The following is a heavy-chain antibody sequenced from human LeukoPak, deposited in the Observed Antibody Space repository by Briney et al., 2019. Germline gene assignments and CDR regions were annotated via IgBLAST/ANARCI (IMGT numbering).Heavy chain of an antibody. D-gene: IGHD2-2*01. Sequence: GGSLRLSCAASGFTFSSYWMHWVRRAPGKGLVWVSRINSDGSSTSYTDSVKGRFTISRDNAKNTLYLQMNSLRAEDTAVYYCARVVVPAAIDWFDPWGQGTLVTVSS. CDR2: INSDGSST. V-gene: IGHV3-74*01. CDR3: ARVVVPAAIDWFDP. CDR1: GFTFSSYW. J-gene: IGHJ5*02.